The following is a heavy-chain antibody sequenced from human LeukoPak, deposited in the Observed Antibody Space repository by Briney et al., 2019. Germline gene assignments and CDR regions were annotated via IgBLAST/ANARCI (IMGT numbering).Heavy chain of an antibody. CDR1: GGSFSDYY. Sequence: SETLSLTCAVYGGSFSDYYWSWIRQPPGKGLEWIGEINHSGSTNYNPSLKSRVTISVDTSKNQFSLKLSSVTAADTAVYYCARDLIFTYYYDSSGILPGYWGQGTLVTVSS. CDR2: INHSGST. V-gene: IGHV4-34*01. D-gene: IGHD3-22*01. CDR3: ARDLIFTYYYDSSGILPGY. J-gene: IGHJ4*02.